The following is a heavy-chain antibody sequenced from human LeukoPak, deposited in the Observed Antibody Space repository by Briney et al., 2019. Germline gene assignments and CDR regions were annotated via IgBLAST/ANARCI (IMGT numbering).Heavy chain of an antibody. D-gene: IGHD3-16*02. CDR1: AYTFTIYS. CDR2: INAYNGNT. Sequence: ASVKVSFKASAYTFTIYSISWVRQAPGQGLEGMGWINAYNGNTNYAQKLRGRVTMTTDTSTTTAYMELRSLTSDDTAVYYCARVVIVGGGNYFDPWGQGTLVTVSS. J-gene: IGHJ5*02. CDR3: ARVVIVGGGNYFDP. V-gene: IGHV1-18*04.